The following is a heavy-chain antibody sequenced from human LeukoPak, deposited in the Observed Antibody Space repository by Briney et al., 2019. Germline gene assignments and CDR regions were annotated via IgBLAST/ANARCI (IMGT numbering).Heavy chain of an antibody. CDR2: IYPGDSDT. J-gene: IGHJ6*04. Sequence: GESLKISCRGSGYTFENYWIGWVRQMPGKGLEWMGIIYPGDSDTRYSPSFQGQVTISADKSISTAYLQWSSLKASDTAMYYCARGGHEPHSSGYVWGKGTTVTVSS. CDR3: ARGGHEPHSSGYV. D-gene: IGHD6-19*01. V-gene: IGHV5-51*01. CDR1: GYTFENYW.